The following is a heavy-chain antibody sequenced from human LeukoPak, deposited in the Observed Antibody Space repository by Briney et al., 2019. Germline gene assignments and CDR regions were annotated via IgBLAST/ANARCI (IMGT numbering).Heavy chain of an antibody. J-gene: IGHJ4*02. CDR3: AKTGGIAAAH. CDR1: GFTFSNYG. CDR2: ISGSGGST. D-gene: IGHD6-13*01. V-gene: IGHV3-23*01. Sequence: GGSLRLSCAASGFTFSNYGMNWVRQAPGKGLEWVSAISGSGGSTYYADSVKGRFTISRDNSKNTLYLQMNSLRAEDTALYYCAKTGGIAAAHWGQGTLVTVSS.